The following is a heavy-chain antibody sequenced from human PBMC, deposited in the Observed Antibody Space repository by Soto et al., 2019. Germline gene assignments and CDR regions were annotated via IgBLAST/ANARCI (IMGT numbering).Heavy chain of an antibody. Sequence: QVQLVESGGGVVQPGRSLRLSCAASGFTFSSYAMHWVRQAPGKGLEWVAVISYDGSNKYYADSVRGRFTISRDNSKNTLYLQMNSMRAEDTAVYYCARTGYYYDRSGYLDYWGQGTLVTVS. CDR1: GFTFSSYA. J-gene: IGHJ4*02. CDR2: ISYDGSNK. D-gene: IGHD3-22*01. V-gene: IGHV3-30-3*01. CDR3: ARTGYYYDRSGYLDY.